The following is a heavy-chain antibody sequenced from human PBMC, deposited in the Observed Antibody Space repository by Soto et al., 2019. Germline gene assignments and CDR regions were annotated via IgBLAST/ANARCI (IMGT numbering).Heavy chain of an antibody. CDR2: ITGTGVNT. CDR1: GFTLSTYG. J-gene: IGHJ6*02. V-gene: IGHV3-23*01. D-gene: IGHD3-3*02. Sequence: PGGSLRLSCAGSGFTLSTYGMTWVRQAPGKGLEWVSAITGTGVNTYYVDSVKGRFTSSRDNSKNMLYLQMNSVRVEDTAVYYCARIRGYWYGLDVWGQGTTVTFYS. CDR3: ARIRGYWYGLDV.